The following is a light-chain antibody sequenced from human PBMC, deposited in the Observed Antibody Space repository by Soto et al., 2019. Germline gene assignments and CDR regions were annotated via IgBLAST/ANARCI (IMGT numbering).Light chain of an antibody. V-gene: IGKV1-9*01. CDR1: RGISRY. Sequence: DVQLTQSPSFLSASVGDRVTITCRASRGISRYLAWYQQKPGKAPKLLIYAAFTLQSGVPSRFSGSGSGTQFTLTISSLRPEDFATYYCQQLDTYPITFGQGTRLEIK. CDR3: QQLDTYPIT. J-gene: IGKJ5*01. CDR2: AAF.